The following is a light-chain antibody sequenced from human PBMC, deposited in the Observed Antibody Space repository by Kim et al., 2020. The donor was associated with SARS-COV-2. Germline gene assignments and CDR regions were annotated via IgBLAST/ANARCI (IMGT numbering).Light chain of an antibody. J-gene: IGKJ2*01. CDR3: QHYNSHPYT. Sequence: DIQMTQSPSTLSASVGDRVTITCRASQSISSWLAWYQQKPGKAPKLLIYKASSLESGVPSRFSGSGSGTEFTLTISSLQPDDFATYYCQHYNSHPYTFGQGIKLEI. CDR2: KAS. V-gene: IGKV1-5*03. CDR1: QSISSW.